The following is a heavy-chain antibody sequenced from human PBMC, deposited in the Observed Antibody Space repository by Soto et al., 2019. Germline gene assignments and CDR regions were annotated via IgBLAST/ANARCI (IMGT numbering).Heavy chain of an antibody. Sequence: GGSLRLSCAASGFTFSSYVMHWVRQAPGKGLEWVAVISYDGSNKYYADSVKGRFTISRDNSKNTLYLQMNSLRAEDTAVYYCAKILWFGDLSPFDLWGQGTMVTVPS. D-gene: IGHD3-10*01. V-gene: IGHV3-30*18. CDR2: ISYDGSNK. CDR3: AKILWFGDLSPFDL. CDR1: GFTFSSYV. J-gene: IGHJ3*01.